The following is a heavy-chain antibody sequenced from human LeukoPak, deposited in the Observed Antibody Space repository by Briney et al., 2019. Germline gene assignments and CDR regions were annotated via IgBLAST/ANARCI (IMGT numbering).Heavy chain of an antibody. J-gene: IGHJ3*02. V-gene: IGHV3-23*01. Sequence: GGSLRLSCVASGFTFSSYAMGWVRQAPGKRLEWVSSLTDSGGTTYYVDSVKGRFTISRDNSKNTLYLHMNSLRAEDTAMYYCAKKRDAFDIWGQGTVVAVSS. CDR3: AKKRDAFDI. CDR1: GFTFSSYA. CDR2: LTDSGGTT. D-gene: IGHD5-24*01.